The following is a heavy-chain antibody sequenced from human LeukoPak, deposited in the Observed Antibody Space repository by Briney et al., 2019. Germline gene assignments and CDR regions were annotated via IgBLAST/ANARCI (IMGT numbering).Heavy chain of an antibody. D-gene: IGHD6-6*01. CDR1: GCTFSSYS. CDR2: ISSSSSYI. V-gene: IGHV3-21*01. Sequence: GGSLRLSCAGSGCTFSSYSMNWVRQAPGKGLEWVSSISSSSSYIYYADSVKGRFTISRDNAKNSLYLQMNILRAEDTAVYYCARAAFRYSSSSFCDDWGQGTLVTVSS. CDR3: ARAAFRYSSSSFCDD. J-gene: IGHJ4*02.